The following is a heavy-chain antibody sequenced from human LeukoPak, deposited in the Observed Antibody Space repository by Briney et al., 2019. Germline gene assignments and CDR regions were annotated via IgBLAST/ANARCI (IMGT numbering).Heavy chain of an antibody. D-gene: IGHD3-10*01. J-gene: IGHJ4*02. CDR2: IIPLFGTA. CDR1: GGTFSSYA. V-gene: IGHV1-69*13. CDR3: ARDSEVRRNLWHY. Sequence: ASVKVSCKASGGTFSSYAISWVRQAPGQGLEWMGGIIPLFGTANYAQKFQGRVTITADESTSTVHMELSSLRSEDTAVYYCARDSEVRRNLWHYWGQGTLVTVSS.